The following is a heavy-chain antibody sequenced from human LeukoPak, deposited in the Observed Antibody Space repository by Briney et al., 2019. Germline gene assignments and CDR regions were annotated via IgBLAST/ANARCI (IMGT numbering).Heavy chain of an antibody. J-gene: IGHJ4*02. CDR3: ARPSSGAYDY. CDR2: ITHSGRTI. CDR1: VFIFSDYN. D-gene: IGHD1-26*01. Sequence: GGPLRLSCAASVFIFSDYNMHWVREAPGKGLEWVSYITHSGRTISYADSAKGRFTISRDSARNSLYLQMNSLRDDDTAVYFCARPSSGAYDYWGQGTLVTVSS. V-gene: IGHV3-48*02.